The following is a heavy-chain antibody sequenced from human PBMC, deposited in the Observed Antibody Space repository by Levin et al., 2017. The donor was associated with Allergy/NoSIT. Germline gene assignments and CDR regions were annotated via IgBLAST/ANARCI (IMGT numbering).Heavy chain of an antibody. D-gene: IGHD3-10*01. Sequence: SETLSLTCAVSGGSISSGSFSWTWIRQPPGKGLEWIGYIYQSGTTYYNPSLRSRVSISLDRSRNQFSLQLTSLTAADTAVYYCASGRKPLYYPASGSFPFDYWGRGILVTVPS. CDR1: GGSISSGSFS. CDR3: ASGRKPLYYPASGSFPFDY. J-gene: IGHJ4*02. V-gene: IGHV4-30-2*01. CDR2: IYQSGTT.